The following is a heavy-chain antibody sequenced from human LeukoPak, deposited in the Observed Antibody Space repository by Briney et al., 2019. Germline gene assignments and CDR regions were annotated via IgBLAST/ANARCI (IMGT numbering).Heavy chain of an antibody. CDR3: ARDIAAAGTPWFDP. D-gene: IGHD6-13*01. CDR2: INWNGGST. CDR1: GFTFDDYG. V-gene: IGHV3-20*01. J-gene: IGHJ5*02. Sequence: PGGSLRLSCAASGFTFDDYGMSWVRQAPGKGLEWVSGINWNGGSTGYADSVKGRFTISRDNAKNSLYLQMNSLRAEDTALHHCARDIAAAGTPWFDPWGQGTLVTVSS.